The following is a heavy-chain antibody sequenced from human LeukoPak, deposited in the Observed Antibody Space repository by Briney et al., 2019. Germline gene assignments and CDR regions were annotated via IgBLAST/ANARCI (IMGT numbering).Heavy chain of an antibody. CDR2: IRHDGSSE. V-gene: IGHV3-30*02. J-gene: IGHJ4*02. CDR1: GFTFSNYG. Sequence: PGGSLRLSCAASGFTFSNYGMDWVRQTPDKGLEWLAFIRHDGSSEEYADSVKGRFTISRDNSENTLHLQMHSLRPEETGVYYCAKDPTAHYYDIAIYFDQWGQGSQVTVSS. D-gene: IGHD3-22*01. CDR3: AKDPTAHYYDIAIYFDQ.